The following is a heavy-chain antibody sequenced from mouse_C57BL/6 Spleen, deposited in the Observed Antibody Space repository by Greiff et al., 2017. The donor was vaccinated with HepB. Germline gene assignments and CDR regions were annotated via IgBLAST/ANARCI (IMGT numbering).Heavy chain of an antibody. V-gene: IGHV1-50*01. D-gene: IGHD1-1*01. CDR1: GYTFTSYW. CDR2: IDPSDGYT. CDR3: ATHDCGRGY. J-gene: IGHJ2*01. Sequence: QVQLQQPGAELVKPGASVKLSCKASGYTFTSYWMQWVKQRPGQGLEWIGEIDPSDGYTNYNQKFKGKATLTVDTSSSTAYMQLSSLTSEDSAVYDCATHDCGRGYWGQGTTLTVSS.